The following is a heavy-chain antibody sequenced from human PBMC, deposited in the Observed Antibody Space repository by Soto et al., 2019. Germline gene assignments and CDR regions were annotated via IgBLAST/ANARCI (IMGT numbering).Heavy chain of an antibody. J-gene: IGHJ4*01. V-gene: IGHV1-18*01. CDR1: GYTFTNYG. Sequence: GASVKVSCKASGYTFTNYGINWVRQAPGQGLEWLGWVSAYNGERRYAQRVQARVIMTTDTSTTTAYMELRSLRSDDTAVYYCSRGTSIPASGDYWGQGTLVTLPS. CDR2: VSAYNGER. CDR3: SRGTSIPASGDY. D-gene: IGHD6-6*01.